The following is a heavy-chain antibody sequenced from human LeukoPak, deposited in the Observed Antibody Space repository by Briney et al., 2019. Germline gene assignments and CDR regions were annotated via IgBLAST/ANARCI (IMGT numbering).Heavy chain of an antibody. CDR3: ARCPPGLRSGYNHLYYYMDV. CDR1: GGSFSGYY. V-gene: IGHV4-34*01. J-gene: IGHJ6*03. D-gene: IGHD5-24*01. CDR2: INHSGST. Sequence: SETLSLTCAVYGGSFSGYYWSWIRQPPGKGLEWIGEINHSGSTNYNPSLKSRVTISVDTSKNQFSLKLSSVTAADTAVYYCARCPPGLRSGYNHLYYYMDVWGKGTTVTVSS.